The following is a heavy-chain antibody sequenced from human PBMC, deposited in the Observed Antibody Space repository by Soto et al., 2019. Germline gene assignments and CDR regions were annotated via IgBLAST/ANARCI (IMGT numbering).Heavy chain of an antibody. V-gene: IGHV1-69*02. CDR3: ARGHCSSTSCYYYFDY. CDR2: IIPILGIA. Sequence: QVQLVQSGAEVKKPGSSVKVSCKASGGTFSSYTISWVRQAPGQGLEWMGRIIPILGIANYAQEFQGRVTITADKSTSTAYMELSSLRSEDTAVYYCARGHCSSTSCYYYFDYWGQGTLVTVSS. CDR1: GGTFSSYT. J-gene: IGHJ4*02. D-gene: IGHD2-2*01.